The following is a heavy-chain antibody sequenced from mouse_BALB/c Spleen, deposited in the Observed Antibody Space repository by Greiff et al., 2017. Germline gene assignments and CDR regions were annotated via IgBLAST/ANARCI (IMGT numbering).Heavy chain of an antibody. Sequence: EVKLQESGAELVRSGASVKLSCTASGFNIKDYYMHWVKQRPEQGLEWIGWIDPENGDTEYAPKFQGKATMTADTSSNTAYLQLSSLTSEDTAVYYCNAGHYYDYWGQGTTLTVSS. D-gene: IGHD1-2*01. CDR1: GFNIKDYY. CDR2: IDPENGDT. J-gene: IGHJ2*01. V-gene: IGHV14-4*02. CDR3: NAGHYYDY.